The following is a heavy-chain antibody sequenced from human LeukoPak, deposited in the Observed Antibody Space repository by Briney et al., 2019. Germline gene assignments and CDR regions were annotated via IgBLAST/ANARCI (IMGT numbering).Heavy chain of an antibody. CDR1: GITFSNYN. Sequence: GGSLRLSCAAPGITFSNYNMNWVRQAPGKGLEWISAITSSSSYTFYADSVKGRFTISRDNAQNSLYLQMNSLRVEDTAIYYCARDPYNGAYSEDYYYYYMDVWGKGTTVTVSS. CDR2: ITSSSSYT. CDR3: ARDPYNGAYSEDYYYYYMDV. V-gene: IGHV3-21*01. J-gene: IGHJ6*03. D-gene: IGHD1-1*01.